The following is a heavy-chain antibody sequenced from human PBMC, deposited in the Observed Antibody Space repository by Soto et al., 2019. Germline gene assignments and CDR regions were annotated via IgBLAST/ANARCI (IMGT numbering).Heavy chain of an antibody. J-gene: IGHJ5*02. CDR3: ARGYYDTTGYSIDP. CDR1: GGSFGGYY. CDR2: VHDSWGS. D-gene: IGHD3-22*01. V-gene: IGHV4-59*08. Sequence: SETLSLTCAVYGGSFGGYYWSWIRQPPGKGLEWIGYVHDSWGSHYNPSLKSRVTISLDTSKNQFSLRLTSVTATDTAVYYCARGYYDTTGYSIDPWGQGTLVTVSS.